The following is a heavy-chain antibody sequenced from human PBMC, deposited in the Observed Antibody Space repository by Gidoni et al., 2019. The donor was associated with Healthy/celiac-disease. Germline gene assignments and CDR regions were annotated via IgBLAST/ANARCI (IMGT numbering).Heavy chain of an antibody. CDR3: ARDRVGYGYFDY. CDR1: GFTFSSYG. D-gene: IGHD1-26*01. V-gene: IGHV3-33*01. CDR2: IWYDGSNK. J-gene: IGHJ4*02. Sequence: QVQLVESGGGVVQPGRSLRLSCAASGFTFSSYGMHWVRQAPGKGLEWVAVIWYDGSNKYYADSVKGRFTISRDNSKNTLYLQMNSLRAEDTAVYYCARDRVGYGYFDYWGQGTLVTVSS.